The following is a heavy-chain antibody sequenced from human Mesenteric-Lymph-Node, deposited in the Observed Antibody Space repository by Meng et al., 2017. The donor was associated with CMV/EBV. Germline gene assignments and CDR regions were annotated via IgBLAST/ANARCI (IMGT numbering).Heavy chain of an antibody. CDR3: ARALTYYGSGSYHGKYYYFDY. J-gene: IGHJ4*02. Sequence: YYMHWVRQAPGQGLEWMGRINPNSGGTNYAQKFQGRVTMTRDTSISTAYMELSRLRSGDTAVYYCARALTYYGSGSYHGKYYYFDYWGQGTLVTVSS. CDR2: INPNSGGT. V-gene: IGHV1-2*06. CDR1: YY. D-gene: IGHD3-10*01.